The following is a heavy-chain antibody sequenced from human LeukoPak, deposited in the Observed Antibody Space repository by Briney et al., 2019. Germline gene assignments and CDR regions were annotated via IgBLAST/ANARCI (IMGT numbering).Heavy chain of an antibody. D-gene: IGHD6-13*01. J-gene: IGHJ4*02. CDR1: GSTFSSYG. CDR3: AKDVTAAAYFDC. Sequence: GGSLRLSCVASGSTFSSYGMHWVRQAPGKGLESVSLISFDGTDKYYADSVQGRFTISRDNSKNTLYLQMNSLRAEDTAIYYCAKDVTAAAYFDCWGQGTLVTVSS. V-gene: IGHV3-30*18. CDR2: ISFDGTDK.